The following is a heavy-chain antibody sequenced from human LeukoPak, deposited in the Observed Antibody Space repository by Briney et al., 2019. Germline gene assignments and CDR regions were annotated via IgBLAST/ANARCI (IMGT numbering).Heavy chain of an antibody. D-gene: IGHD3-22*01. Sequence: SETLSLTCTVSGGFISSYYWSWIRQPPGKGLEWIGYIHYRGSTNYNPSLRSRVTMSVDTSKNQFSLKLSSVTAADTAVYYCARAGNYYYSSGYYSHFNYWGQGTLVTVSS. V-gene: IGHV4-59*01. CDR1: GGFISSYY. CDR2: IHYRGST. J-gene: IGHJ4*02. CDR3: ARAGNYYYSSGYYSHFNY.